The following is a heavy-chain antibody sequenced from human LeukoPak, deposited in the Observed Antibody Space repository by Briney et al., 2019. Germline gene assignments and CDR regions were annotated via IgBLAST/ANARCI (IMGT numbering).Heavy chain of an antibody. CDR3: ATLTVASTFDY. CDR1: GFAFSVYE. Sequence: QTGGSLRLSCAASGFAFSVYEMYWVRQAPGKGLEWVSYISSSGATIYYADSVKGRFTISRDNAYNSLFLQMNSLRAEDTAVYYCATLTVASTFDYWGQGALVTVSS. D-gene: IGHD6-19*01. V-gene: IGHV3-48*03. CDR2: ISSSGATI. J-gene: IGHJ4*02.